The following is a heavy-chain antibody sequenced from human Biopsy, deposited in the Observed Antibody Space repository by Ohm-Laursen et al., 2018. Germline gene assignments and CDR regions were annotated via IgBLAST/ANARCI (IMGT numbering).Heavy chain of an antibody. D-gene: IGHD2-15*01. Sequence: ASVKVSCKASGYTFSLYHIHWVRQAPGQGLEWMGWIDPDSGRTSFGQSFQGRVTMTSDTSTGTAYLELTRLRSADTAVYYCARDPYCSGGNCYSPLDHWGQGTLVTVSA. J-gene: IGHJ4*02. CDR1: GYTFSLYH. V-gene: IGHV1-2*02. CDR2: IDPDSGRT. CDR3: ARDPYCSGGNCYSPLDH.